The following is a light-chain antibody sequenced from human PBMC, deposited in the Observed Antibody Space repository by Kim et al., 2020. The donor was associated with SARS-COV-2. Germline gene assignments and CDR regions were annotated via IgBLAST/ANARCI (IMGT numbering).Light chain of an antibody. CDR1: QGITQN. CDR2: GAS. CDR3: QQYNSHPIT. Sequence: DIQMTQSPSSLSASLGDSVTITCRASQGITQNIAWFQQKPGQAPKYLIYGASTLQGGVPSRFRGAGSGRDFSLTINSLQADDFAIYFCQQYNSHPITFGRGTRLEIK. J-gene: IGKJ5*01. V-gene: IGKV1-16*01.